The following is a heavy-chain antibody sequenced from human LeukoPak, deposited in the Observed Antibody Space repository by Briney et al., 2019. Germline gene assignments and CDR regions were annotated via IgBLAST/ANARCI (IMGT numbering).Heavy chain of an antibody. CDR1: GFTFSSYG. D-gene: IGHD3-3*01. V-gene: IGHV3-30*02. Sequence: GGSLRLSCAASGFTFSSYGMHWVRQAPGKGLEWVAFIRYDGSNKYYADSVKGRFTISRDNSKNTLYLQVNSLRAEDTAVYYCAKDNDFWSGYFDYWGQGTLVTVSS. CDR2: IRYDGSNK. J-gene: IGHJ4*02. CDR3: AKDNDFWSGYFDY.